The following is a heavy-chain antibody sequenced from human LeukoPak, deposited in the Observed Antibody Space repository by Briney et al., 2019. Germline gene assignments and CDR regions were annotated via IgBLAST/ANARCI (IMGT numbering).Heavy chain of an antibody. Sequence: ASAKVSCKASGYTFTGYYMHWVRQAPGQGLEWMGWINPNSGGTNYAQKFQGRVTMTRNTSISTAYMELSSLRSEDTAVYYCARGGTYWYNWNDGGWFDPWGQGTLVTVSS. V-gene: IGHV1-2*02. D-gene: IGHD1-1*01. CDR3: ARGGTYWYNWNDGGWFDP. CDR2: INPNSGGT. J-gene: IGHJ5*02. CDR1: GYTFTGYY.